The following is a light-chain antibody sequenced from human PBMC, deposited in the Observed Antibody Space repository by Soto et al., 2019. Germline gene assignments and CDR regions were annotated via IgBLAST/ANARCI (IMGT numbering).Light chain of an antibody. V-gene: IGKV3-15*01. CDR1: QSVSSN. CDR3: QQYNNWPPLT. Sequence: TQSPATLSVSPGESATLSCRASQSVSSNLAWYQQKPGQAPRLLIYGVSTRATGIPARFSGSGSETKFTLTISSLQSEDFAVYYCQQYNNWPPLTFGGGTKVDI. CDR2: GVS. J-gene: IGKJ4*01.